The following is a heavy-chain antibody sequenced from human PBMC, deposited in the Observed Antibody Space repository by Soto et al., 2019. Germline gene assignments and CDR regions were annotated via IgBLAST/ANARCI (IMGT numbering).Heavy chain of an antibody. D-gene: IGHD5-18*01. V-gene: IGHV3-30-3*01. CDR3: ARGRGRGYSSYGMDV. CDR2: ISYDGSNK. Sequence: QVQLVESGGGVVQPGRSLRLSCAASGFTFSSYAMHWVRQAPGKGLEWVAVISYDGSNKYYADSVKGRFTISRDNSKNTLYLQMNSLRAEDTAVYYCARGRGRGYSSYGMDVWGQGTTVTVSS. CDR1: GFTFSSYA. J-gene: IGHJ6*02.